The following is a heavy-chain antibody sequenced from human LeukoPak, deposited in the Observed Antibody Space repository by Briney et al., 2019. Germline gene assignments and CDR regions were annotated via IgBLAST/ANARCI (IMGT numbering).Heavy chain of an antibody. J-gene: IGHJ5*02. D-gene: IGHD6-13*01. CDR3: AKEATGYSSSPFNWFDP. V-gene: IGHV3-30*02. CDR1: GFTFSSYG. Sequence: GGSLRLSCAASGFTFSSYGMHWVRQAPGKGLEWATFIPYDGSNKYYAESVKGRFIISRDNSKNTLYLQMNSLRGEDTAVYYCAKEATGYSSSPFNWFDPRGQGTLVTVSS. CDR2: IPYDGSNK.